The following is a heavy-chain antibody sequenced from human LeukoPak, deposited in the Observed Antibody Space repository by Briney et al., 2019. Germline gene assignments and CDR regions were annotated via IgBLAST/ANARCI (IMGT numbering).Heavy chain of an antibody. V-gene: IGHV3-13*04. CDR3: AREAAYISGLNAFDI. D-gene: IGHD6-19*01. CDR1: GFTFSTYD. CDR2: IGTAGDT. Sequence: GRSLRLSCAASGFTFSTYDMHWVRQATGKGLEWVSAIGTAGDTYYLGSVKGRFTISRENAKNSLYLQMSSLGAGDTAVYYCAREAAYISGLNAFDIWGQGTLVTVSS. J-gene: IGHJ3*02.